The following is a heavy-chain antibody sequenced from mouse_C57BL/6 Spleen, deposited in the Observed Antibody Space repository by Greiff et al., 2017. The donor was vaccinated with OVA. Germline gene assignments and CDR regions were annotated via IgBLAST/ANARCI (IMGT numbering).Heavy chain of an antibody. D-gene: IGHD2-3*01. Sequence: VQLQQSGAELVRPGTSVKVSCKASGYAFTNYLIEWVKQRPGQGLEWIGVINPGSGGTNYNEKFKGKATLTADKSSSTAYMQLSSLTSEDSAVYFCARAIYDGYYVGYWGQGTTLTVSS. V-gene: IGHV1-54*01. CDR1: GYAFTNYL. CDR2: INPGSGGT. J-gene: IGHJ2*01. CDR3: ARAIYDGYYVGY.